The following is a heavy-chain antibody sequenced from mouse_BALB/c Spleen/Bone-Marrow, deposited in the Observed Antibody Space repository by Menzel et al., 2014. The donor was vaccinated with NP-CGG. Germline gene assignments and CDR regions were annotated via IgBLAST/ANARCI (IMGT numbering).Heavy chain of an antibody. CDR3: ARALGSYVWYFDV. CDR2: ITFDGSY. CDR1: GFSITSGYY. V-gene: IGHV3-6*02. D-gene: IGHD1-1*02. J-gene: IGHJ1*01. Sequence: VQLQQSGPGLMKPSQSLSLTCSVTGFSITSGYYWNWIRQFPGHTLEWMGYITFDGSYDYNPSLKNRISTTRDTSNNQFFLKLNSVTAEDTASYYCARALGSYVWYFDVWGAGTTVTVSS.